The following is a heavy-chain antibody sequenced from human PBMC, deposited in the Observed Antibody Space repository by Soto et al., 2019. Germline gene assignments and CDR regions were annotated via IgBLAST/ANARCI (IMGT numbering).Heavy chain of an antibody. CDR2: IIPIFGTA. CDR3: ARDANYGDPGTFDY. CDR1: GGTFSSYA. D-gene: IGHD4-17*01. Sequence: QVQLVQSGAEVKKPGSSVKVSCKASGGTFSSYAISWVRQAPGQGLEWMGGIIPIFGTANYAQKFQGRVTITADESTSTDYMELNSLRSEDTAVYYCARDANYGDPGTFDYWGQGTLVTVSS. J-gene: IGHJ4*02. V-gene: IGHV1-69*01.